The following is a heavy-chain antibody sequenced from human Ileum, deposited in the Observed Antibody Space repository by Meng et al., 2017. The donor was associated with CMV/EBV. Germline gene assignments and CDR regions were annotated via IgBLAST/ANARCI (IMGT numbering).Heavy chain of an antibody. CDR2: IYWDDDT. V-gene: IGHV2-5*02. D-gene: IGHD5-12*01. CDR3: VHRSYSGQDDY. CDR1: GFSFITDKAG. Sequence: QLTLKESGPTLVKPTETLTLTCTFSGFSFITDKAGVGWIRHPPGKALEWLGFIYWDDDTRYSPSLKTRLTITRDTSKNQVILTMTNMDPADTATYFCVHRSYSGQDDYWGQGALVTVSS. J-gene: IGHJ4*02.